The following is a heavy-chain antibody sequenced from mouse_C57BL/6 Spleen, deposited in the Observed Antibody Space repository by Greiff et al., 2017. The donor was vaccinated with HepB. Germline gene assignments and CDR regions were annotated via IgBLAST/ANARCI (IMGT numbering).Heavy chain of an antibody. CDR3: ARRGLTTAYAMDY. V-gene: IGHV1-39*01. CDR1: GYSFTDYN. J-gene: IGHJ4*01. CDR2: INPNYGTT. D-gene: IGHD1-2*01. Sequence: EVQLQQSGPELVKPGASVKISCKASGYSFTDYNMNWVKQSNGKSLEWIGVINPNYGTTSYNQKFKGKATLTVDQSSSTAYMQRNSLTSEDSAVYDCARRGLTTAYAMDYWGQGTSVTVSS.